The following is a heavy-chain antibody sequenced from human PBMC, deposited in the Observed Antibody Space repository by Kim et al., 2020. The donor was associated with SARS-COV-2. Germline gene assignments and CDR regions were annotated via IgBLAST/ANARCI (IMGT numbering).Heavy chain of an antibody. D-gene: IGHD6-13*01. Sequence: SETLSLTCTVSGGSVSSGSYYWSWIRQPPGKGLEWIGYIYYSWSTNYNPSLKSRVTISVDTSKNQFSLKLSSVTAADTAVYYCARDSRIWQQLVSWFDPWGQGTLVTVSS. CDR1: GGSVSSGSYY. CDR2: IYYSWST. CDR3: ARDSRIWQQLVSWFDP. V-gene: IGHV4-61*01. J-gene: IGHJ5*02.